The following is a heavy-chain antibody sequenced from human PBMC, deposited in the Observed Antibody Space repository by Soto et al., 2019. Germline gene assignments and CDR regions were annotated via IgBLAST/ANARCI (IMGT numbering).Heavy chain of an antibody. CDR2: IYYSGST. J-gene: IGHJ3*02. Sequence: QVQLQESGPGLVKPSQTLSLTCTVSGGSISSGGYYWSWIRHHPGKGLEWIGYIYYSGSTYYNPSLKSRVTISVDTSKNQFSLKLSSVTAADTAVYSCARDSHSSPTGSDAFDIWGQGTMVTVSS. V-gene: IGHV4-31*03. CDR1: GGSISSGGYY. D-gene: IGHD6-13*01. CDR3: ARDSHSSPTGSDAFDI.